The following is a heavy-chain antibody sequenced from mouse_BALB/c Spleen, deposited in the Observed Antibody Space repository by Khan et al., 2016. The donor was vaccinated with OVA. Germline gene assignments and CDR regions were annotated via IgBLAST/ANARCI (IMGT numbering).Heavy chain of an antibody. CDR2: IDPPNGYP. Sequence: EVQLQESGAELVKSGATVKLSCTALGLNSKDTYMHWLKQLPEQGLEWIGRIDPPNGYPKYDPKFQGKATIPADRSSNTAYMQLSSLTCEDTAVYYWARRARKWGQGTTRTVSS. CDR1: GLNSKDTY. D-gene: IGHD3-3*01. V-gene: IGHV14-3*02. CDR3: ARRARK. J-gene: IGHJ2*01.